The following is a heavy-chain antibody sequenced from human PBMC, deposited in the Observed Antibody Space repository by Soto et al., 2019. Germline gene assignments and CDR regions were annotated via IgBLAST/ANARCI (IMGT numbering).Heavy chain of an antibody. CDR1: GFTFSAYW. V-gene: IGHV3-74*01. CDR3: ARGPRVSSTGTGAH. D-gene: IGHD1-1*01. J-gene: IGHJ4*02. Sequence: GGYLRRSCAVSGFTFSAYWMHWVRQVPGKGLTWVSRISDDGSTATYADSVKGRFIISRDNAKNSLYLEMNTLRADDSGLYYCARGPRVSSTGTGAHWGRGT. CDR2: ISDDGSTA.